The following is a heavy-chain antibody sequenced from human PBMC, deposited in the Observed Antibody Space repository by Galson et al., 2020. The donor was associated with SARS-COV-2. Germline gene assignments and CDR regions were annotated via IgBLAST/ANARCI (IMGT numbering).Heavy chain of an antibody. Sequence: GESLKISCAASGFTFSSYGMHWVRQAPGKGLEWVAVIWYDGSNKYYADSVKGRFTISRDTSKNTLYLQMNSLRAEDTAVYYCAREGIVGATSGMDVWGQGTTVTVSS. D-gene: IGHD1-26*01. CDR1: GFTFSSYG. V-gene: IGHV3-33*01. CDR2: IWYDGSNK. CDR3: AREGIVGATSGMDV. J-gene: IGHJ6*02.